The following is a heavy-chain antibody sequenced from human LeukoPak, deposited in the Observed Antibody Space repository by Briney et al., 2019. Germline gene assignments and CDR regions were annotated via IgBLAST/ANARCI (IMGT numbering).Heavy chain of an antibody. CDR2: ISPDGSVA. V-gene: IGHV3-74*01. CDR1: GFALSNSW. Sequence: GGSLRLSCVASGFALSNSWMHWVRQTPGKGLVWVPHISPDGSVANYADFVKGRFIISRDNAKNTLFLQMNSLRAEDTSVYYCVRDLAFSPDHWGQGTLVTVSS. D-gene: IGHD1-14*01. CDR3: VRDLAFSPDH. J-gene: IGHJ1*01.